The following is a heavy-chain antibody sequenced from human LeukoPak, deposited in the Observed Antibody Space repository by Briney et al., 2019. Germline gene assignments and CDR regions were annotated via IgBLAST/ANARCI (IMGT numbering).Heavy chain of an antibody. CDR1: GFTFSNYA. V-gene: IGHV3-74*01. J-gene: IGHJ4*02. D-gene: IGHD1-14*01. CDR3: SRDFNGRNDF. Sequence: PGGSLRLSCAASGFTFSNYAMSWARQAPGKGLVWVSRINPDGSRTDYAESVKGRFTISRNNAKNTLSLEMNSLGDEDTAVYYCSRDFNGRNDFWGQGTLVTVSS. CDR2: INPDGSRT.